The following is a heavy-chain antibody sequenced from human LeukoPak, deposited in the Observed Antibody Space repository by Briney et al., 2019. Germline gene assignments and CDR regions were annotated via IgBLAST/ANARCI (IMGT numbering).Heavy chain of an antibody. D-gene: IGHD1-1*01. Sequence: SETLSLTCTVSGGSISSYYWSWIRQPPGKGLEWIGYIYYSGSTNYNPSLKSRVTISVDTSKNQFSLKLSSVTAADTAVYYCARDNDAAFDIWGQGTMVTVSS. CDR1: GGSISSYY. CDR2: IYYSGST. V-gene: IGHV4-59*01. J-gene: IGHJ3*02. CDR3: ARDNDAAFDI.